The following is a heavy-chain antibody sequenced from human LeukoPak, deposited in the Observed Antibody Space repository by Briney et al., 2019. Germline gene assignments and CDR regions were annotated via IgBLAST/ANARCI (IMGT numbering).Heavy chain of an antibody. CDR1: GYTLTELS. Sequence: ASVKVSCKVSGYTLTELSMHWVRQAPGKGLEWMGGFDPEDGETIYAQKFQGRVTMTEDTSTDTAYMELSSLRSEDTAVYYCATETFLVGATVADYWGQGTLVTVSS. CDR3: ATETFLVGATVADY. J-gene: IGHJ4*02. V-gene: IGHV1-24*01. D-gene: IGHD1-26*01. CDR2: FDPEDGET.